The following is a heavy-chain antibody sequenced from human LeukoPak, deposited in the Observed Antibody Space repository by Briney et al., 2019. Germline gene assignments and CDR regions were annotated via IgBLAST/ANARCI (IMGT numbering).Heavy chain of an antibody. D-gene: IGHD2-8*01. CDR1: GFTFADYR. CDR3: LRALAPTGDQWYFDF. V-gene: IGHV3-49*04. CDR2: INTKPYGETA. Sequence: GGSLRLSCTASGFTFADYRMSWVRQAPGKGLEWLVFINTKPYGETAHYAASVARRFTVSTGASYSVACLQRNFVTTVDTCVNHCLRALAPTGDQWYFDFSGQGAMVTVSS. J-gene: IGHJ4*02.